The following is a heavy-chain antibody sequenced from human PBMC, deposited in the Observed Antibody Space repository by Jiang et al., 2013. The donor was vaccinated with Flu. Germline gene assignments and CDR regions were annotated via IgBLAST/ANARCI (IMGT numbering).Heavy chain of an antibody. J-gene: IGHJ6*02. V-gene: IGHV6-1*01. Sequence: YYRSKWYNDYAVSVKSRITINPDTSKNQFSLQLNSVTPEDTAVYYCAREGSWYGSMDVWGQGTTVTVSS. CDR3: AREGSWYGSMDV. CDR2: YYRSKWYN. D-gene: IGHD6-13*01.